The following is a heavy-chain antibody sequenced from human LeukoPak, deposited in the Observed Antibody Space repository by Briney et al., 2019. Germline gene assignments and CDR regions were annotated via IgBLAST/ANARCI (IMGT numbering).Heavy chain of an antibody. CDR2: IWYDGSNK. J-gene: IGHJ4*02. V-gene: IGHV3-33*01. CDR3: AREEGDGYNLVHFDY. CDR1: GFTFSSYG. Sequence: GGSLRLSCAASGFTFSSYGMHWVRQAPGKGLEWVAVIWYDGSNKYYADSVKGRFTISRDNSKNTLYLQMNSLRAEDTAVYYCAREEGDGYNLVHFDYWGQGTLVTVSS. D-gene: IGHD5-24*01.